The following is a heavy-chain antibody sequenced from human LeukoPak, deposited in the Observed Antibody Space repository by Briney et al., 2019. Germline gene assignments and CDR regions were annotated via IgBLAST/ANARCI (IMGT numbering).Heavy chain of an antibody. V-gene: IGHV3-53*01. CDR3: ARVVYSGYGYGMDV. D-gene: IGHD5-12*01. J-gene: IGHJ6*02. Sequence: PGGSLRLSCAASGFTVSSNYMSWVRQAPGKGLEGVSVIHSGGSTYYADSVKGRFTISRDNSKNMLYLQMNSLRAEDTAVYYCARVVYSGYGYGMDVWGQGTTVTVSS. CDR2: IHSGGST. CDR1: GFTVSSNY.